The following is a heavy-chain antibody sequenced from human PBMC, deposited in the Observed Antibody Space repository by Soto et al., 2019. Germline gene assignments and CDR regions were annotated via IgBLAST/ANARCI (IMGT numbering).Heavy chain of an antibody. CDR3: AKDRPYCSSTSCSNWFDP. J-gene: IGHJ5*02. D-gene: IGHD2-2*01. CDR1: GFTFSSYA. Sequence: EVQLLESGGGLVQPGGSLRLSCAASGFTFSSYAMSWVRQAPGKGLEWVSAISGSGGSTYYADSVKGRFTISRDNYKNTLYLQMNSLRAEDTAVYYCAKDRPYCSSTSCSNWFDPWGQGTLVTVCS. CDR2: ISGSGGST. V-gene: IGHV3-23*01.